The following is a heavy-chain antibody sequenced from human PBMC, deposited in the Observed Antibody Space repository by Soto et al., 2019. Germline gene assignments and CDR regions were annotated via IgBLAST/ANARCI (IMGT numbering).Heavy chain of an antibody. Sequence: GGSLRLSCAASGFTVSSNYMRWVRQAPGKGLEWVSVIYSGGSTYYADSVKGRFTISRDNSKNTLYLQMNSLRAEDTAVYYCARGMVGDFWSGYDAFDIWGQGTMVTVSS. CDR2: IYSGGST. CDR1: GFTVSSNY. CDR3: ARGMVGDFWSGYDAFDI. D-gene: IGHD3-3*01. J-gene: IGHJ3*02. V-gene: IGHV3-53*03.